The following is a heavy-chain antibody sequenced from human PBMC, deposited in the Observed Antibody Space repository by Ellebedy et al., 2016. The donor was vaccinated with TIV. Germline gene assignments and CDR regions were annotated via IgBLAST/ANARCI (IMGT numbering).Heavy chain of an antibody. CDR1: GFIFSNYG. D-gene: IGHD6-19*01. J-gene: IGHJ4*02. CDR2: IWYDGSKT. V-gene: IGHV3-33*01. CDR3: ARGGGSGWSYDY. Sequence: GESLKISCAASGFIFSNYGMHWVRQAPGKGLEWVTFIWYDGSKTDYADSVKGRFTISRDNSKNTVFLQMNSLRGEDTAVYFCARGGGSGWSYDYWGPGTLVTVSS.